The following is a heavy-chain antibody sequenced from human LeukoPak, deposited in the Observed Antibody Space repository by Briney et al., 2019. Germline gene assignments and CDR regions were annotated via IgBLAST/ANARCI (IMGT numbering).Heavy chain of an antibody. J-gene: IGHJ3*02. V-gene: IGHV4-34*01. CDR2: INHGGDT. CDR3: ASNKYPVQAFDI. Sequence: SETLSLTCAVSGGSFSDYYWSWIRQPPGKGLEWIGEINHGGDTNYNSSLQSRVTLSVDTSSNQFSLILSSVTAADTAIYHCASNKYPVQAFDIWGQGTMVTVSS. D-gene: IGHD1/OR15-1a*01. CDR1: GGSFSDYY.